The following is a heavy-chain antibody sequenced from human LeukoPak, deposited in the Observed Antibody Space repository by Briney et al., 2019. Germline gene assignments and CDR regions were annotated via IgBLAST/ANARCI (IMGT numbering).Heavy chain of an antibody. Sequence: SETLSLTCAVSGGSISSSSYYWGWIRQPPGKGLEWIGSLYNSGSTTYNPSLKSRITISVDTSKNQFSLKLASVTAADTAVYYCARDYNTVTHWFFGLWGRGTLVTVSP. J-gene: IGHJ2*01. D-gene: IGHD4-17*01. CDR1: GGSISSSSYY. CDR2: LYNSGST. CDR3: ARDYNTVTHWFFGL. V-gene: IGHV4-39*07.